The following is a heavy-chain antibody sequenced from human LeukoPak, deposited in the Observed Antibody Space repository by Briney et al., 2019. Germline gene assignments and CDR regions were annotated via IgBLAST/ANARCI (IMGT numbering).Heavy chain of an antibody. CDR2: ISSSGNYI. D-gene: IGHD3-22*01. CDR1: GFTFTSYS. V-gene: IGHV3-21*01. CDR3: ARGGRGTIIMIVVAALDY. J-gene: IGHJ4*02. Sequence: GGSLRLSCAASGFTFTSYSMNWVRQAPGKWLEWVSSISSSGNYIYYADSVKGRFTISRDNARNSLYLQMNSLIAEDTAVYYCARGGRGTIIMIVVAALDYWGQGTLVTVSS.